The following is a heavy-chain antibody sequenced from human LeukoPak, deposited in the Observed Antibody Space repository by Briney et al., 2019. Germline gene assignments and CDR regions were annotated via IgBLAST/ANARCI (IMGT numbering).Heavy chain of an antibody. Sequence: PTPPRTASAPTLSHPATPWVRQPPRKGLEWVSLISSSGGSTYYSDSVKGRFSISRDDSKNTLFLQMDSLRAEDTAVYYCGKDMQLSYWGQGILITVSS. V-gene: IGHV3-23*01. CDR3: GKDMQLSY. J-gene: IGHJ4*02. D-gene: IGHD6-13*01. CDR2: ISSSGGST. CDR1: APTLSHPA.